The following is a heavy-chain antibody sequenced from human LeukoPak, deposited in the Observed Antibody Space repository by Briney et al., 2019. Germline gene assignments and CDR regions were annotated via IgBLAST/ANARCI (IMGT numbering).Heavy chain of an antibody. CDR2: ISGSGGST. V-gene: IGHV3-23*01. Sequence: GGSLRLSCAASGFTFSSYGMSWVRQAPGKGLEWVSAISGSGGSTYYADSVKGRFTISRDNSKNTLCLQMNSLRAEDTALYYCAKDLMNYGDYYFDYWGQGTLVTVSS. D-gene: IGHD4-17*01. CDR3: AKDLMNYGDYYFDY. J-gene: IGHJ4*02. CDR1: GFTFSSYG.